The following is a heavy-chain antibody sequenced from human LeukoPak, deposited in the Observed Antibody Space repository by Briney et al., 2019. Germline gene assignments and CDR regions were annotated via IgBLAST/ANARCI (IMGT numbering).Heavy chain of an antibody. J-gene: IGHJ4*02. CDR2: MNPNSGNT. D-gene: IGHD1-26*01. Sequence: ASVTVSCKASGYTFTSYDISWVRQAPGQGLEWMGRMNPNSGNTDYAQKFQGRVTMTRNTSISTAYMELSSLRSDDTAVYYCARVHYSGTYFSQNYFDYWGQGTLATVSS. CDR3: ARVHYSGTYFSQNYFDY. CDR1: GYTFTSYD. V-gene: IGHV1-8*01.